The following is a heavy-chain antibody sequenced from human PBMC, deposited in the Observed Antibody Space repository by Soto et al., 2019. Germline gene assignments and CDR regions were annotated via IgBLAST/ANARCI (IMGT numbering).Heavy chain of an antibody. D-gene: IGHD3-22*01. CDR3: AAHDSGGYYAEY. J-gene: IGHJ4*02. CDR2: IHYSGST. V-gene: IGHV4-39*01. CDR1: GDSVTISDYY. Sequence: QLQLQESGPGLVKPSEILSLTCTVSGDSVTISDYYWGWIRQPPGKGLEWIGSIHYSGSTYYNPSLKSRVTISGDTSKKQFSLKLTSVTAADAAVYYCAAHDSGGYYAEYWGQGTLVTVSA.